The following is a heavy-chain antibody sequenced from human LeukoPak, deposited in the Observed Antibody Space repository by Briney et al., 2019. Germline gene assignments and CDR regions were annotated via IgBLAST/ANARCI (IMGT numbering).Heavy chain of an antibody. CDR3: ARQGQWLVSEIDY. J-gene: IGHJ4*02. V-gene: IGHV5-51*01. CDR2: IYPGDSDT. D-gene: IGHD6-19*01. Sequence: GESLKISCKGSGYSFTSYWIGWVRQMPGKGLEWMRIIYPGDSDTRYSPSFQGQVTLSADKSISTAYLQWSSLKASDTAMYYCARQGQWLVSEIDYWGQGTLVTVSS. CDR1: GYSFTSYW.